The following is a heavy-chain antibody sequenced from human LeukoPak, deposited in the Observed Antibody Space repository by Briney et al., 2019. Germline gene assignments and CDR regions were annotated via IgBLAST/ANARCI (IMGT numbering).Heavy chain of an antibody. J-gene: IGHJ6*02. CDR2: ISGSGGST. CDR1: GFTFSSDA. CDR3: AKDEVPHYYYYGMDV. D-gene: IGHD1-1*01. Sequence: PGGSLRLSCAASGFTFSSDAMSWVRQAPGKGLEWVSAISGSGGSTYYADSVKGRFTISRDNSKNTLYLQMNSLRAEDTAVYYCAKDEVPHYYYYGMDVWGQGTTVTVSS. V-gene: IGHV3-23*01.